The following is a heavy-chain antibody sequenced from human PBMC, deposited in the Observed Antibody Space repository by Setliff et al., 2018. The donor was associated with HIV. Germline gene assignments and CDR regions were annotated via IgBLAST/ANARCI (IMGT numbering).Heavy chain of an antibody. V-gene: IGHV5-51*01. CDR2: IYPGDSDT. Sequence: GESLKISCKGSGYNFSNYRIAWLRQMPGKGLECMGIIYPGDSDTRYSPSFQGHVTISADKSISTAYLQWSSLKASDTAMYYCARHGQYGSGSYYNRPFDYWGQGTLVTVSS. J-gene: IGHJ4*02. CDR3: ARHGQYGSGSYYNRPFDY. CDR1: GYNFSNYR. D-gene: IGHD3-10*01.